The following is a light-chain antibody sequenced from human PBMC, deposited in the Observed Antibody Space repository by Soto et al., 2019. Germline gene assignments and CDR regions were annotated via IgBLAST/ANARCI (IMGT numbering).Light chain of an antibody. CDR2: GAS. CDR1: KTIFNSY. J-gene: IGKJ2*01. Sequence: ENVLTQSPGTLSLSPGDTATLSCRASKTIFNSYLAWYHQKPGQAPRLLIYGASSRATGIPDRFSGGGSGTDFTLTITRLEPEDFAVYCCQQYVSSYTFGQGTKLEMK. CDR3: QQYVSSYT. V-gene: IGKV3-20*01.